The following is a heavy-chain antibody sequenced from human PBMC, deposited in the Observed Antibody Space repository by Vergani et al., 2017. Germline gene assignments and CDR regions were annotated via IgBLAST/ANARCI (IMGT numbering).Heavy chain of an antibody. V-gene: IGHV3-23*01. J-gene: IGHJ3*02. CDR2: ISGSGGST. Sequence: EVQLLESGGGLVQPGGSLRLSCAASGFTFSSYAMSWVRQAPGKGLEWVSAISGSGGSTYYADSVKGRFSISRDNSKNTLYLRMNSLRAEDTAVYYCAKTHTVTYSSSWYAGDDAFDIWGQGTMVTVSS. CDR3: AKTHTVTYSSSWYAGDDAFDI. D-gene: IGHD6-13*01. CDR1: GFTFSSYA.